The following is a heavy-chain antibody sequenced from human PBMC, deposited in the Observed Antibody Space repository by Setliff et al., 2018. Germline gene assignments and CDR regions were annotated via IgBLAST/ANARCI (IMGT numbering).Heavy chain of an antibody. D-gene: IGHD3-22*01. J-gene: IGHJ3*02. V-gene: IGHV4-34*01. Sequence: PSETLSLTCAVYGRSFSGYYWSWIRQPPGKGLEWIGEINHSGSTNYNPSLKSRVTISVDTSKNQFSLKLSSVTAADTAVYYCARGKERITMIVVVTSGAFDIWGQGTMVTVSS. CDR2: INHSGST. CDR1: GRSFSGYY. CDR3: ARGKERITMIVVVTSGAFDI.